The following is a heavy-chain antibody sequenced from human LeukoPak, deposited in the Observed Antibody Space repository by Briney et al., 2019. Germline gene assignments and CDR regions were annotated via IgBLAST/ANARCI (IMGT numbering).Heavy chain of an antibody. D-gene: IGHD2-2*01. J-gene: IGHJ6*03. Sequence: GGSLRLSCAASGFTFDDYGMSWVRQAPGKGLEWVSGMNWNGGSTVYADSVKGRFTIFRDNAKNSLSLQMNSLRAEDTALYYCARVGTISFYYYYYMDVWGKGTTVTVSS. CDR1: GFTFDDYG. CDR3: ARVGTISFYYYYYMDV. CDR2: MNWNGGST. V-gene: IGHV3-20*04.